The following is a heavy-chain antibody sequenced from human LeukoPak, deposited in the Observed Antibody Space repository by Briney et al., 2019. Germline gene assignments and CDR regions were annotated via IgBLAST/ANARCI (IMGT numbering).Heavy chain of an antibody. CDR2: MNPNSGNT. V-gene: IGHV1-8*03. Sequence: GASVKVSCKASGYTFTSYDINWVRQATGQGLEWMGWMNPNSGNTGYAQKFQGRVTITRNTSISTAYMELSSLRSEDMAVYYCARGHTSATVTTYFDYWGQGTLVTVSS. CDR3: ARGHTSATVTTYFDY. CDR1: GYTFTSYD. J-gene: IGHJ4*02. D-gene: IGHD4-17*01.